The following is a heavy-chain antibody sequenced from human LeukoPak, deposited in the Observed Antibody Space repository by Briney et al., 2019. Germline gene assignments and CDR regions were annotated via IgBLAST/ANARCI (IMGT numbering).Heavy chain of an antibody. CDR1: GFSFNTYA. CDR3: AQQVGYCSSGSCYFTY. J-gene: IGHJ1*01. D-gene: IGHD2-15*01. V-gene: IGHV3-23*01. Sequence: GGPLRLSCAASGFSFNTYAMSWVRQAPGKGLEWVSAISNTGGGTYYADSVKGRFTISRDKSKNTLSLQMNSLRAEDTAVYYCAQQVGYCSSGSCYFTYWGQGTLVTVSS. CDR2: ISNTGGGT.